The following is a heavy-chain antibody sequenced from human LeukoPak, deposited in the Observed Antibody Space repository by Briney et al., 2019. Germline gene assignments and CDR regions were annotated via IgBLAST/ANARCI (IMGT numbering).Heavy chain of an antibody. D-gene: IGHD6-6*01. J-gene: IGHJ5*02. Sequence: GSVKVSCKASGYTFTGYYMHWVRQAPGQGLEWMGWINPNSGGTNYAQKFRGRVTMTRDTSISTAYMELSRLRSDDTAVYYCARDGLYSSSSSFDPWGQGTLVTVSS. CDR2: INPNSGGT. CDR3: ARDGLYSSSSSFDP. V-gene: IGHV1-2*02. CDR1: GYTFTGYY.